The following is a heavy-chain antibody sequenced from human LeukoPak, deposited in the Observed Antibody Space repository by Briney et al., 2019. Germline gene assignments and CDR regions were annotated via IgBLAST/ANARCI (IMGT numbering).Heavy chain of an antibody. V-gene: IGHV1-3*01. CDR2: INAGNGNT. Sequence: ASVEVSCKASGYTFTSYAMHWVRQAPGQRLEWMGWINAGNGNTKYSQKFHGRVTITRDTSASTAYMELSSLRSEDTAVYYCARVGTIFGVTSRYWFDPWGQGTLVTVSS. CDR1: GYTFTSYA. D-gene: IGHD3-3*01. J-gene: IGHJ5*02. CDR3: ARVGTIFGVTSRYWFDP.